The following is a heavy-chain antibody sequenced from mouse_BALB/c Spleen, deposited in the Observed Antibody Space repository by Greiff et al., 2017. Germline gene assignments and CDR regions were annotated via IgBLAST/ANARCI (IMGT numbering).Heavy chain of an antibody. J-gene: IGHJ1*01. V-gene: IGHV1-69*01. D-gene: IGHD1-1*01. CDR2: IDTSDSYT. CDR3: ARPYYGSSYGWYFDV. Sequence: QVHVKQSGAELVMPGASVKMSCKASGYTFTDYWMHWVKQRPGQGLEWIGAIDTSDSYTSYNQKFKGKATLTVDESSSTAYMQLSSLTSEDSAVYYCARPYYGSSYGWYFDVWGAGTTVTVSS. CDR1: GYTFTDYW.